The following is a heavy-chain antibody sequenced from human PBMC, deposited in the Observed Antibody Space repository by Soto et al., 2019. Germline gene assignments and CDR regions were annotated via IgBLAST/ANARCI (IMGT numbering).Heavy chain of an antibody. CDR1: GYSFAVYW. CDR2: IDPSDSQT. D-gene: IGHD3-22*01. Sequence: GESLKISCKGSGYSFAVYWITWVRQKPGKGLEWMGRIDPSDSQTYHSPSFRGHVTISVTKSITTVFLQWSSLRASDTAMYYCARQIYDSDTGPNFQYYFDSWGQGTPVTVSS. J-gene: IGHJ4*02. V-gene: IGHV5-10-1*01. CDR3: ARQIYDSDTGPNFQYYFDS.